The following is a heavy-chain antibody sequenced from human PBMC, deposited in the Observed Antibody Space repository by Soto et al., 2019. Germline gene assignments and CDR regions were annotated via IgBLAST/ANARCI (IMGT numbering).Heavy chain of an antibody. Sequence: VKVSCKASGGTFSSYAISWVRQAPGQGLEWMGGIIPIFGTANYAQKFQGRVTITADKSTSTAYMELSSLRSEDTAVYYCAREDIVVVPAAIRPAYYYYGMDVWGQGTTVTVSS. CDR1: GGTFSSYA. CDR2: IIPIFGTA. CDR3: AREDIVVVPAAIRPAYYYYGMDV. V-gene: IGHV1-69*06. J-gene: IGHJ6*02. D-gene: IGHD2-2*02.